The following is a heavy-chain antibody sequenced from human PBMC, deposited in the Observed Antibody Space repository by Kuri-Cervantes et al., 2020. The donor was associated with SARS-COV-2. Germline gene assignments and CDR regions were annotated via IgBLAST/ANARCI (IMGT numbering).Heavy chain of an antibody. Sequence: GSLRLSCTVSGGSISSYYWSWIRQPPGKGLEWTGYIYYSGSTNYNPSLKSRVTISVDTSKNQFSLKLSSVTAADTAVYYCARAGYYFDYWGQGALVTV. V-gene: IGHV4-59*01. CDR1: GGSISSYY. CDR2: IYYSGST. J-gene: IGHJ4*02. CDR3: ARAGYYFDY.